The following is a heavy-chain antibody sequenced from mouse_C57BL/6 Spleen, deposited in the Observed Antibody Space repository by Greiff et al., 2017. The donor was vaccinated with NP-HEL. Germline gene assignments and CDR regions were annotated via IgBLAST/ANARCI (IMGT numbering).Heavy chain of an antibody. Sequence: EVQRVESGAELVRPGASVKLSCTASGFNIKDDYMHWVKQRPEQGLEWIGWIDPENGDTEYASKFQGKATITADTSSNTAYLQLSSLTSEDTAVYYCTLYDYGAWFAYWGQGTLVTVSA. CDR1: GFNIKDDY. J-gene: IGHJ3*01. CDR3: TLYDYGAWFAY. D-gene: IGHD2-4*01. V-gene: IGHV14-4*01. CDR2: IDPENGDT.